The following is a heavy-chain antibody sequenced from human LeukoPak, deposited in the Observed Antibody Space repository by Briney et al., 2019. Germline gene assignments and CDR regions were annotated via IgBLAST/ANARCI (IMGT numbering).Heavy chain of an antibody. CDR2: ISSSGSTI. V-gene: IGHV3-11*01. CDR1: GFTFSDYY. Sequence: GGSLRLSCAASGFTFSDYYMSWIRQAPGKGLEWVSYISSSGSTIYYADSVKGRFTISRDNAKNSLYLQMNSLRAEDTAVYYCARGMICSSTSCYDPYYYYGMDVWGQGTTVTVSS. J-gene: IGHJ6*02. CDR3: ARGMICSSTSCYDPYYYYGMDV. D-gene: IGHD2-2*01.